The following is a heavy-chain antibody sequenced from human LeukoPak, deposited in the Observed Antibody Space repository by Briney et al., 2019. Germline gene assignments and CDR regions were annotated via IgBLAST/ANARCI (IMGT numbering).Heavy chain of an antibody. CDR2: ISAYSGNT. CDR1: GYSFTSHY. Sequence: ASVKVSCKASGYSFTSHYMHWVRQAPGQGLEWMGWISAYSGNTNYAQKFQGRVTITADESTSTAYMELSSLRYEDTAVYYCARVWCSGGSCYSSRGAFDIWGQGTMVTVSS. D-gene: IGHD2-15*01. J-gene: IGHJ3*02. CDR3: ARVWCSGGSCYSSRGAFDI. V-gene: IGHV1-18*04.